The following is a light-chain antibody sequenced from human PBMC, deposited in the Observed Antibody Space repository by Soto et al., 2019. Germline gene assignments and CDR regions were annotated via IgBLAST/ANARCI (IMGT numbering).Light chain of an antibody. CDR2: GAS. J-gene: IGKJ2*01. Sequence: EIVLTQSPGTLSLSPGERATLSCRASQSVSSSYLAWYQQKPGQAPRLLIYGASRRATGIPDRFSGSGSGTGFTLTISRLEPEDFAVSYCHQYGSSPYTFGQGTKLEIK. CDR1: QSVSSSY. V-gene: IGKV3-20*01. CDR3: HQYGSSPYT.